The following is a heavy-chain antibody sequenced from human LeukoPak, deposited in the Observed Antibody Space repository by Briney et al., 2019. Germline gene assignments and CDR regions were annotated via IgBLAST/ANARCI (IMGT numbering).Heavy chain of an antibody. V-gene: IGHV3-33*01. D-gene: IGHD5-18*01. Sequence: GGSLRLSCAASGVIFRSYGMEWVRQAPGKGLEWVAVIWYDGSNEYYADSVKGRFTISRDNSKNTLNLQMNSLRAEDTAVYYCARDRGHSSLYGMEVWGQGTTVTVSS. CDR1: GVIFRSYG. CDR2: IWYDGSNE. CDR3: ARDRGHSSLYGMEV. J-gene: IGHJ6*02.